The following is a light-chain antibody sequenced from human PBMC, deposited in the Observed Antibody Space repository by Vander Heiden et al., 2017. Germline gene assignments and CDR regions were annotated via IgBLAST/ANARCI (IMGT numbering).Light chain of an antibody. V-gene: IGKV1-5*01. Sequence: DIQMTQSPSTLSASVGDSVTITCRASQNIDTWLAWYQQKPGKAPQLLFYDASSLESGVPSRFSGGGYGTEFTLTIDSLQPDDVAHYCCQYSRSSSTFGPGTEVEVK. CDR1: QNIDTW. J-gene: IGKJ1*01. CDR2: DAS. CDR3: QYSRSSST.